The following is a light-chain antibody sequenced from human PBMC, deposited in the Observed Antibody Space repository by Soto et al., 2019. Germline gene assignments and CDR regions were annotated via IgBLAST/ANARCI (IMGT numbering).Light chain of an antibody. CDR1: HSVSTD. CDR3: QQSHYWPRT. J-gene: IGKJ1*01. Sequence: EIVVTQSQATLSVSPGERASLSCSASHSVSTDLAWYQQKPAQAPRLLIYGASTRATGIPARFSGSGSATDFTLTISILADEDFAVYCCQQSHYWPRTFGQG. CDR2: GAS. V-gene: IGKV3-15*01.